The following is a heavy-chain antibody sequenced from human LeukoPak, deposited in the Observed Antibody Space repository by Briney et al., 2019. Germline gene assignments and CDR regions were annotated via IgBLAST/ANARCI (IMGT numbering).Heavy chain of an antibody. J-gene: IGHJ4*02. Sequence: GGSLRLSCAASAFTFSSYAMSWVRQSPGKGLEWVSAISGGGGSTYYADSVKGRFTISRDNSKNTLYLQMNSLRAEDTAVYYCAKFYDISTGYFDCWGQGTLVTVSS. CDR3: AKFYDISTGYFDC. CDR1: AFTFSSYA. D-gene: IGHD3-9*01. V-gene: IGHV3-23*01. CDR2: ISGGGGST.